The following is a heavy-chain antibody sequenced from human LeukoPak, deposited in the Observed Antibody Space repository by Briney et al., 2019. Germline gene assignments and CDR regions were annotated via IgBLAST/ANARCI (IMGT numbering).Heavy chain of an antibody. V-gene: IGHV3-23*01. D-gene: IGHD3-3*01. CDR3: AKGHYDFWSGAIDY. CDR2: ISGSGGST. CDR1: GFTFSSYA. Sequence: PGGSLRLSCAASGFTFSSYAMSWVRQAPGKGLEWVSAISGSGGSTHYADSVKGRFTISRDNSKNTLCLQMNSLRAEDTAVYYCAKGHYDFWSGAIDYWGQGTLVTVSS. J-gene: IGHJ4*02.